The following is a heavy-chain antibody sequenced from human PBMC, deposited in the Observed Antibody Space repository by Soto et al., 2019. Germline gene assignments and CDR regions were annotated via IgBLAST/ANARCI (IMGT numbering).Heavy chain of an antibody. CDR1: GFTFSDYY. D-gene: IGHD3-3*01. J-gene: IGHJ6*03. Sequence: GGSLRLSCAASGFTFSDYYMSWIRQAPGKGLEWVSYISSSGSTIYYADSVKGRFTISRDNAKNSLYLQMNSLRAEDTAVYYCASAYYDFWSGHYYYMDVWGKGTTVTVSS. CDR3: ASAYYDFWSGHYYYMDV. V-gene: IGHV3-11*01. CDR2: ISSSGSTI.